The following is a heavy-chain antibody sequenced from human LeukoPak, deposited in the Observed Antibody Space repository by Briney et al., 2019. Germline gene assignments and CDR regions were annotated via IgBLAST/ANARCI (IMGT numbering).Heavy chain of an antibody. Sequence: PGGSLRLSCAASGFTFSSYAMSWLRQTPQKGLEWVSGVSVTGDITYCADSVEGRFTIARDNSRTTLYLQLNSLRADDTAVYYCAKSHITRYPLQYYFDLWGQGAQVIVSS. CDR2: VSVTGDIT. D-gene: IGHD2-21*01. J-gene: IGHJ4*02. V-gene: IGHV3-23*01. CDR1: GFTFSSYA. CDR3: AKSHITRYPLQYYFDL.